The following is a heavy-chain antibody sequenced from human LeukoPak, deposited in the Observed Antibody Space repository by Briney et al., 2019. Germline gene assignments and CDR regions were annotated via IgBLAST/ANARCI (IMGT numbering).Heavy chain of an antibody. CDR3: ANEIRPNDY. J-gene: IGHJ4*02. Sequence: PGGSLRLSCAASEFDFSTHAMTWVRQAPGKGLEWVSAISISGTKTYYADSVKGRFTISRDNSENTPYLQMYSLRAEDTAVYYCANEIRPNDYWGQGTLVTVSS. D-gene: IGHD1-1*01. V-gene: IGHV3-23*01. CDR1: EFDFSTHA. CDR2: ISISGTKT.